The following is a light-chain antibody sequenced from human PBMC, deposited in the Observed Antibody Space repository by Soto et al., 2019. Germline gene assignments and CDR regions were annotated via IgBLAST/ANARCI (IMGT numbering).Light chain of an antibody. CDR1: QSISSW. V-gene: IGKV1-5*03. J-gene: IGKJ4*01. Sequence: DIQMTQSPSTLSASVGDRVSIASPASQSISSWLAWYQQKPGKAPKLLIYTPSRLKSGVPSRINGSGSGTQFSVTISSQKPDDCAPYYCKQYKSYPLTFGGGTKVELK. CDR3: KQYKSYPLT. CDR2: TPS.